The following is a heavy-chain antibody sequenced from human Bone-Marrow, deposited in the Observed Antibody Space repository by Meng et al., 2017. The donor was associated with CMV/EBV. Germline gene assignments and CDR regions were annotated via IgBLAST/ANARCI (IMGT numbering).Heavy chain of an antibody. J-gene: IGHJ4*02. Sequence: ASETVSCKASGYTFTSYGISWVRQAPGQGLEWMGWISGYNGNTNYAQKLQGRVTMTTDTFTSTAYMELRSLRSDDTAVYYCERVYFETGTADYWGQGTLVPVSS. CDR3: ERVYFETGTADY. CDR2: ISGYNGNT. V-gene: IGHV1-18*01. CDR1: GYTFTSYG. D-gene: IGHD1-1*01.